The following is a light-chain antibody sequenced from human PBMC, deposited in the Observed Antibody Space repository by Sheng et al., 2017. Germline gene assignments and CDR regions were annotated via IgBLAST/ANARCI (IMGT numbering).Light chain of an antibody. V-gene: IGKV3D-15*01. CDR2: GAS. J-gene: IGKJ2*01. CDR1: QSVSSN. CDR3: QQYDKWPPYT. Sequence: EVVMTQSPATLSVSPGERATLSCRASQSVSSNLAWYQQKPGQAPRLLIYGASNRATGIPARFSGSGSGTEFTLTISSLQSEDFAVYYCQQYDKWPPYTFGQGTKLEI.